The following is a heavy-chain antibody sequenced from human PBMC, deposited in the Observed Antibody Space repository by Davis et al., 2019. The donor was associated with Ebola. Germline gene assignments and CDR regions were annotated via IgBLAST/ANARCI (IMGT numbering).Heavy chain of an antibody. D-gene: IGHD6-6*01. J-gene: IGHJ6*02. V-gene: IGHV1-18*01. Sequence: ASVKVSCKASGYTFTSYGISWVRQAPGQRLEWMGWTSAYNGNTNYAQKLQGRVTMTTDTSTSTAYMELRSLRSDDAAVYYCAIDNGGSSPHYYYYYYGMDVWGQGTTVTVSS. CDR1: GYTFTSYG. CDR2: TSAYNGNT. CDR3: AIDNGGSSPHYYYYYYGMDV.